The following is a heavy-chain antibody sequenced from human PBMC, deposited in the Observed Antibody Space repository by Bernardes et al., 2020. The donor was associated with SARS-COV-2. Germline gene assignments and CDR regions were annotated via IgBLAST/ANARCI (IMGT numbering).Heavy chain of an antibody. Sequence: GGSLRLSCAASGFTFSSYAMHWVRQAPGKGLEWVAVISYDGSNKYYADSVKGRFTISRDNSKNTLYLQMNSLRAEDTAVYYCARGYMVQGAIYSWGQGTLVTVSS. CDR3: ARGYMVQGAIYS. V-gene: IGHV3-30*01. CDR1: GFTFSSYA. D-gene: IGHD3-10*01. CDR2: ISYDGSNK. J-gene: IGHJ4*02.